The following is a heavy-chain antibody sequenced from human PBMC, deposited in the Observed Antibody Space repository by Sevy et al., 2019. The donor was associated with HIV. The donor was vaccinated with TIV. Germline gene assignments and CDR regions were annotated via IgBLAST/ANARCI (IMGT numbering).Heavy chain of an antibody. CDR3: ARHLAVGTSCMDA. D-gene: IGHD1-26*01. J-gene: IGHJ6*02. CDR2: VHSSGST. CDR1: GGSISSYH. V-gene: IGHV4-59*08. Sequence: SETLSLTCTVSGGSISSYHWSWIRQPPGKGLEWIAYVHSSGSTNYNPSLKSRVTISVDTSRNQFALKLTSVIAADTAVYFCARHLAVGTSCMDAWGQGTTVTVSS.